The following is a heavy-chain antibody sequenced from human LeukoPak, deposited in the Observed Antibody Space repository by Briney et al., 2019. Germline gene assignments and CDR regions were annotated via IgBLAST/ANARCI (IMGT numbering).Heavy chain of an antibody. D-gene: IGHD5-18*01. V-gene: IGHV4-30-2*01. CDR2: IYHSGST. J-gene: IGHJ4*02. CDR1: GDSISSGGYS. Sequence: SQTLSLTCAVSGDSISSGGYSWSWIRQPPGKGLEWIGYIYHSGSTYYNPSLKSRVTISVDRSKNQFSLKLSSVTAADTAVYYCARVVVQLWPQFDYWGQGTLVTVSS. CDR3: ARVVVQLWPQFDY.